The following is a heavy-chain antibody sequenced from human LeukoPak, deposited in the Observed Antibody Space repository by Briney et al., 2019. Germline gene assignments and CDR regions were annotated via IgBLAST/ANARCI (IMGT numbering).Heavy chain of an antibody. CDR2: INPNSGGT. Sequence: GASVKVSCKASGYTFTGYYMHWVRQAPGQGLEWMGWINPNSGGTNYAQKFQGRVTMTRDTSISTAYMELSRLRSDDTAVYYCARDMVPDTVVVVAEPYYYYGMDVWGQGTTVTVSS. V-gene: IGHV1-2*02. J-gene: IGHJ6*02. CDR3: ARDMVPDTVVVVAEPYYYYGMDV. CDR1: GYTFTGYY. D-gene: IGHD2-15*01.